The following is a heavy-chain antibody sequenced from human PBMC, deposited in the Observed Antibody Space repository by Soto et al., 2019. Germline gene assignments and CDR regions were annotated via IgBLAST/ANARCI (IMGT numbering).Heavy chain of an antibody. D-gene: IGHD5-18*01. J-gene: IGHJ4*02. CDR3: AREPVPPQMCYGYEIDY. CDR1: GGTFSSYA. CDR2: IIPIFGTA. V-gene: IGHV1-69*13. Sequence: ASVKVSCKASGGTFSSYAISWVRQAPGQGLEWMGGIIPIFGTANYAQKFQGRVTITADESTSTAYMELSSLRSEDTAVYYCAREPVPPQMCYGYEIDYWGQGTLVTVSS.